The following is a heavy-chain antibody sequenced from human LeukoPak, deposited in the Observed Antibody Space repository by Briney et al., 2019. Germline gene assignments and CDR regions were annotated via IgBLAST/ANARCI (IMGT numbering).Heavy chain of an antibody. D-gene: IGHD2-2*01. CDR3: ARASKWAPAAHNWFDP. J-gene: IGHJ5*02. CDR1: GGSFSGYY. V-gene: IGHV4-34*01. Sequence: SETLSLTCAVYGGSFSGYYWSWIRQPPGKGLEWIGEINHSGSTNYDPSLKSRVTISVDTSKNQFSLKLSSVTAADTAVYYCARASKWAPAAHNWFDPWGLGTLVTVSS. CDR2: INHSGST.